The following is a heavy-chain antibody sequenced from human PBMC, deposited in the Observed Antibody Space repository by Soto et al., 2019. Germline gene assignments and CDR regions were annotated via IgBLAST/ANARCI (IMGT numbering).Heavy chain of an antibody. J-gene: IGHJ5*02. D-gene: IGHD6-13*01. CDR1: GFTFSTYG. Sequence: EVQLVESGGGLVKPGGSLRLSWAASGFTFSTYGINGARQAPGKGVEWLSSISSSSSYLYYPDSVKGRFTISRDNAKNSLYLQMNSLRAEDTAVYYCARDRRDSSSWYNWFDPWGQGTLVTVSS. CDR2: ISSSSSYL. V-gene: IGHV3-21*01. CDR3: ARDRRDSSSWYNWFDP.